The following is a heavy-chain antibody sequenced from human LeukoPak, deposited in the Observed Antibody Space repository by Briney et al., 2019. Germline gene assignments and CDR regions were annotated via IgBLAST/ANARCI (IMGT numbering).Heavy chain of an antibody. CDR3: ARNFPGVGCSGGSCYDY. V-gene: IGHV4-4*07. CDR2: IYTSGST. Sequence: PSETLSLTCTVSGGSISSYYWSWIRQPAGKGLEWIGRIYTSGSTNYNPSLKSRVTISIDTSKNQFSLKLSSVTAADTAVYFCARNFPGVGCSGGSCYDYWGQGTLVTVSS. D-gene: IGHD2-15*01. J-gene: IGHJ4*02. CDR1: GGSISSYY.